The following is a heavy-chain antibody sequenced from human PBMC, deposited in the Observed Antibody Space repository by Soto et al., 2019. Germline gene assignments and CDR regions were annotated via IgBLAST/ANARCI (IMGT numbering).Heavy chain of an antibody. D-gene: IGHD2-8*02. CDR3: ARSGDCTGTSCHLRGPFDS. CDR1: GFTFSLYA. J-gene: IGHJ4*02. V-gene: IGHV3-33*01. CDR2: IWGDGSEK. Sequence: QVQLVESGGGVVQPGRSLRLSCAASGFTFSLYAIHWVRQAPGKGLEWVAAIWGDGSEKKYADSVNGRFTVSRDNSKNTLYLQMNSLRDEDTAVYFCARSGDCTGTSCHLRGPFDSWGPGTLVTVSS.